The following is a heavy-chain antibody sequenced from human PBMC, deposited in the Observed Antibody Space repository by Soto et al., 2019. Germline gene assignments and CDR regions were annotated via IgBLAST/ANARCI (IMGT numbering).Heavy chain of an antibody. Sequence: QLQLQESGPGLVKPSETLSLTCTVSGGSIGSSTYYWGWIRQPPGQGLEWIGTIYYSGSTYYNPSLRRRVTISADTSKNQFSLKLNSVTAADTAVYYCAKTYCSGGSGFNYGMDVWGQGTTVTVFS. J-gene: IGHJ6*02. D-gene: IGHD2-15*01. CDR3: AKTYCSGGSGFNYGMDV. CDR1: GGSIGSSTYY. V-gene: IGHV4-39*01. CDR2: IYYSGST.